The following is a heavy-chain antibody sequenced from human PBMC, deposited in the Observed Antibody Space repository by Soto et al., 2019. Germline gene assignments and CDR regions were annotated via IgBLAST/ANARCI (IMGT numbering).Heavy chain of an antibody. CDR2: IWYDGSNK. Sequence: GGSLRLSCAASGFTFSSYGMHWVRQAPGKGLEWVAVIWYDGSNKYYADSVKGRFTISRDNSKNTLYLQMNSLRAEDTAVYYCARADEGDIVVVPAADYYYYGMDVWGQGTTVTVSS. CDR1: GFTFSSYG. D-gene: IGHD2-2*01. V-gene: IGHV3-33*01. J-gene: IGHJ6*02. CDR3: ARADEGDIVVVPAADYYYYGMDV.